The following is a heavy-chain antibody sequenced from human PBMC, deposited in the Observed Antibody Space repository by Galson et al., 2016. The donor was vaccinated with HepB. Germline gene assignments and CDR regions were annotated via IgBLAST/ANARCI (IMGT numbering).Heavy chain of an antibody. D-gene: IGHD4-17*01. Sequence: SLRLSCAASGFTVSSRYMSWVRQAPGKGLEWVSAIYSAGSAYYADSVKGRFTISSDEFENTLYLQMNSLRADDTALYYCARGHDYGDYLATWGQGSLVIVSS. CDR2: IYSAGSA. J-gene: IGHJ4*02. V-gene: IGHV3-53*01. CDR3: ARGHDYGDYLAT. CDR1: GFTVSSRY.